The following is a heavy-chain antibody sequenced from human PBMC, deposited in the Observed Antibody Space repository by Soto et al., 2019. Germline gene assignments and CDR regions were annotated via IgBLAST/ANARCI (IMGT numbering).Heavy chain of an antibody. CDR2: ISYDGSNK. D-gene: IGHD6-13*01. CDR1: GFTFSSYA. CDR3: ARERIAAAGSQYYYGMDV. Sequence: GGSLRLSCAASGFTFSSYAMHWVRQAPGKGLEWVAVISYDGSNKYYADSVKGRFTISRDNSKNTLYLQMNSLRAEDTAVYYCARERIAAAGSQYYYGMDVWGQGTTVTVSS. V-gene: IGHV3-30-3*01. J-gene: IGHJ6*02.